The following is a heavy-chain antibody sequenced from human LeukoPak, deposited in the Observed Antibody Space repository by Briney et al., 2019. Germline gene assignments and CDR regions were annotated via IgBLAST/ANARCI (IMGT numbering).Heavy chain of an antibody. D-gene: IGHD3-22*01. CDR2: IIPILGIA. Sequence: GASVKVSCKASGGTFSSYAISWARQAPGQGLEWMGRIIPILGIANYAQKFQGRVTITADKSTSTAYMELSSLRSEDTAVYYCARVGTRRIVATETYYFDYWGQGTLVTVSS. J-gene: IGHJ4*02. CDR3: ARVGTRRIVATETYYFDY. V-gene: IGHV1-69*04. CDR1: GGTFSSYA.